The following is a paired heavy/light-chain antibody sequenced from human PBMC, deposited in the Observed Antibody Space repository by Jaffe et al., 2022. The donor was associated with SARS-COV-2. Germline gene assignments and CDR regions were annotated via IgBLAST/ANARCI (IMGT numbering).Light chain of an antibody. J-gene: IGLJ3*02. CDR3: LLFYGDSWV. CDR2: STS. V-gene: IGLV7-43*01. CDR1: TGAVTSGYY. Sequence: QTVVTQEPSLTVSPGGTVTLTCAASTGAVTSGYYPNWFQQKPGQAPRALIYSTSNKHSWTPARFSASLLGGKAALTLSGVQPEDEAEYYCLLFYGDSWVFGGGTKLTVL.
Heavy chain of an antibody. J-gene: IGHJ4*02. Sequence: QEQLVESGGGVVQPGGSLRLSCAASGFTFSSYGMHWVRQAPGKGLEWVAGIRYDGHNKYYADSVKGRFTISRDNSKNMLYLQTSSLRVEDTAVFYCVRASGFNVGDYWGQGTLVTVSS. CDR3: VRASGFNVGDY. CDR2: IRYDGHNK. V-gene: IGHV3-33*01. CDR1: GFTFSSYG. D-gene: IGHD3-9*01.